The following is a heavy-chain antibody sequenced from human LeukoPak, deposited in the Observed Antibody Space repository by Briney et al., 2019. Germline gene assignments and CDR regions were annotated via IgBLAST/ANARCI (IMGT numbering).Heavy chain of an antibody. J-gene: IGHJ4*02. CDR1: GFTFSSYS. CDR2: ISSSSSYI. V-gene: IGHV3-21*01. CDR3: ARDPYSGNFDY. Sequence: KSRGSLRLSCAASGFTFSSYSMNWVRQAPGKGLEWVSSISSSSSYIYYADSVKGRFTISRDNAKNSLYLQMNSLRAEDTAVYYCARDPYSGNFDYWGQGTLVTVSS. D-gene: IGHD6-13*01.